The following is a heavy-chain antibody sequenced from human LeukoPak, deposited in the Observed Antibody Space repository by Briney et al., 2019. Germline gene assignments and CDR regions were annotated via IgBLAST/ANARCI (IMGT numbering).Heavy chain of an antibody. Sequence: SETLSLTCTVSGGSISSGGYYWSWIRQHPGKGLEWIGYIYYSGSTYYNPSLKSRVTILVDTSKNQFSLKLNSVTAADTAVYYCARGDYRLFDYWGQGTLVTVSS. J-gene: IGHJ4*02. CDR2: IYYSGST. CDR3: ARGDYRLFDY. CDR1: GGSISSGGYY. V-gene: IGHV4-31*03. D-gene: IGHD4-17*01.